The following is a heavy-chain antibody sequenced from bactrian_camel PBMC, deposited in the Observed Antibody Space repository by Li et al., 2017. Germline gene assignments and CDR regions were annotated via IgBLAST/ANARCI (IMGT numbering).Heavy chain of an antibody. D-gene: IGHD3*01. CDR1: GYSYRS. J-gene: IGHJ4*01. V-gene: IGHV3S31*01. CDR3: VRGDCSIGFRCRLERNY. CDR2: IVTGNGDT. Sequence: VQLVESGGGSVQAGGSLRLSCVASGYSYRSIGWFRQFPGKDRPEREGVAAIVTGNGDTYYADAVKGRFTISRDNANTLYLQLNSLKPEDTAVYYCVRGDCSIGFRCRLERNYWGQGTQVTVS.